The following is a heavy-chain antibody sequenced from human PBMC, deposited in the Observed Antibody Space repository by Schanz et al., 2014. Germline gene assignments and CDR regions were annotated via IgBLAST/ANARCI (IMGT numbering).Heavy chain of an antibody. Sequence: QVQLVQSGDEVKKPGASVKVSCKTSGYTFSDYGITWVRQAPGQGLEWVGWISPYTGNTHYFDKMEGRVTMTTDTSTSKAYMELRSLRSDDTAMYYCARAFGGYDPAGALDYWGQGTLVTVSS. CDR2: ISPYTGNT. V-gene: IGHV1-18*01. J-gene: IGHJ4*02. CDR3: ARAFGGYDPAGALDY. D-gene: IGHD5-12*01. CDR1: GYTFSDYG.